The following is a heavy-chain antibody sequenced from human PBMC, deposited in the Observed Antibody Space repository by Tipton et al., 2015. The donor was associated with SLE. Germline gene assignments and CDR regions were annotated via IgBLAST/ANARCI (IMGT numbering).Heavy chain of an antibody. CDR3: ARVGYSSGSYYFDY. D-gene: IGHD6-19*01. Sequence: TLSLTCTVSGGSINSRYWSWIRQPPGKGLEWIGYFYGGSTSYNPSLRGRVTISGDTSKNQFSLTLNSVTAADTAVYYCARVGYSSGSYYFDYWGQGTLVTVSS. J-gene: IGHJ4*02. CDR1: GGSINSRY. CDR2: FYGGST. V-gene: IGHV4-4*08.